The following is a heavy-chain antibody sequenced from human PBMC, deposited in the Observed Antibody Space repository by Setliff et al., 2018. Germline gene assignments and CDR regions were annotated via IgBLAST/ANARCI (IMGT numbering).Heavy chain of an antibody. J-gene: IGHJ1*01. Sequence: ASVKVSCKASGYTFTSYAMNWVRQAPGQGLEWMGIINPSGGSTSYAQKFQGRVTMTRDTSTSTVYMELSSLRSEDTAVYYCASAHYYSGYIEYFQYWGQGTLVTVS. CDR3: ASAHYYSGYIEYFQY. CDR1: GYTFTSYA. D-gene: IGHD5-12*01. CDR2: INPSGGST. V-gene: IGHV1-46*01.